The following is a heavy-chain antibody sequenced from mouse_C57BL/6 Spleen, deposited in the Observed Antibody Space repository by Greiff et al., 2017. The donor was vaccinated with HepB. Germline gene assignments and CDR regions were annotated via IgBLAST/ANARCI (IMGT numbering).Heavy chain of an antibody. CDR2: IDPSDSYT. Sequence: VQLQQSGAELVMPGASVKLSCKASGYTFTSYWMHWVKQRPGQGLEWIGEIDPSDSYTNYNQKFKGKSTLTVDKSSSTAYMQLSSLTSEDSAVYYCARGRPTGTDYWGQGTTLTVSS. CDR1: GYTFTSYW. V-gene: IGHV1-69*01. CDR3: ARGRPTGTDY. D-gene: IGHD4-1*02. J-gene: IGHJ2*01.